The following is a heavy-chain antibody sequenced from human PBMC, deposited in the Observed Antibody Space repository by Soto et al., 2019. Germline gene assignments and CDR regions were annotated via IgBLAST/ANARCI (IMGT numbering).Heavy chain of an antibody. V-gene: IGHV3-53*04. D-gene: IGHD6-13*01. Sequence: GESLKISCAASGFTVSSNYMSWVRQAPGKGLEWVSVIYSGGSTYYADSVKGRFTISRHNSKNTLYLQMNSLRAEDTAVYYCARERSGIAAAGARHSQGMYYYYYMDVWGKGTTVTVSS. CDR3: ARERSGIAAAGARHSQGMYYYYYMDV. J-gene: IGHJ6*03. CDR2: IYSGGST. CDR1: GFTVSSNY.